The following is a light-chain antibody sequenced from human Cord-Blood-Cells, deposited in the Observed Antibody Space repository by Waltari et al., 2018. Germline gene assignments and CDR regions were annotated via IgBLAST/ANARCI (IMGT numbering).Light chain of an antibody. CDR3: QAWDSSTVV. Sequence: SYELTQPPSVSVSPGQTASITCSGDKLGDKYACWYQQKPGQSHVLVIYQDSKRPSGIPERFSGSNSGNTATLTISGTQAMDEADYYCQAWDSSTVVFGTGTKVTVL. CDR1: KLGDKY. CDR2: QDS. V-gene: IGLV3-1*01. J-gene: IGLJ1*01.